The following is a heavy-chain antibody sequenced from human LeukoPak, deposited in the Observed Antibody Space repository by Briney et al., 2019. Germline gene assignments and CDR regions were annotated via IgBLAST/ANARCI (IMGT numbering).Heavy chain of an antibody. J-gene: IGHJ4*02. V-gene: IGHV3-30-3*01. CDR3: ARVGHVEMATKGPCYFDY. D-gene: IGHD5-24*01. Sequence: PGGSLRLSCAASGFTFSSYAMHWVRQAPGKGLEWVAVISYDGSNKYYADSVKGRFTISRDNSKNTLYLQMNSLRAEDTAVYYCARVGHVEMATKGPCYFDYWGQGTLVTVSS. CDR1: GFTFSSYA. CDR2: ISYDGSNK.